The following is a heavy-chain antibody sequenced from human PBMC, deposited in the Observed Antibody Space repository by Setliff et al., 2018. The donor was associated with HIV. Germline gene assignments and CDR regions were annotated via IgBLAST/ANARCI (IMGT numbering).Heavy chain of an antibody. CDR2: IYYSGST. J-gene: IGHJ1*01. CDR3: ASRGIVVVTMSMPDEFFVH. CDR1: GVSTSSSHYY. Sequence: SETLSLTCTVSGVSTSSSHYYWGWIRQPPGKGLEWIGYIYYSGSTYYNPSLKSRVTISVDTSKNQFSLKLSSVTAADTAVYYCASRGIVVVTMSMPDEFFVHWGHGTLVTVSS. V-gene: IGHV4-39*07. D-gene: IGHD2-21*02.